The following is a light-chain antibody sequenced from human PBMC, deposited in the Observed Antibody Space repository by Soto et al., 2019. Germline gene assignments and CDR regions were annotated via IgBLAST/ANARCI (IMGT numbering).Light chain of an antibody. V-gene: IGKV1-5*03. Sequence: DIQMTQSPSTLSGSVGDRVTITCRASQTISSWLAWYQQKPGKAPKLLIYKASTLKSGVPSRFSGSGSGTEFTLTIRRLQADDFATYYCQQYNSYSMWTFGQGTTGDIK. CDR3: QQYNSYSMWT. CDR2: KAS. CDR1: QTISSW. J-gene: IGKJ1*01.